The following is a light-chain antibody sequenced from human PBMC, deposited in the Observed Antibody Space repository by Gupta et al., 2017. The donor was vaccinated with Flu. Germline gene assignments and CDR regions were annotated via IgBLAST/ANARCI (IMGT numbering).Light chain of an antibody. CDR1: SSDVGAYKY. Sequence: QSALTQPRSLSGSPGQSVTISCTGTSSDVGAYKYVSWYQQHPGKAPKLIIYDVTKRPSGVPDRFSGSKSGNTASLTISGLQADDESEYYCCSYAGSYTWVFGGGTKMTVL. J-gene: IGLJ2*01. CDR3: CSYAGSYTWV. CDR2: DVT. V-gene: IGLV2-11*01.